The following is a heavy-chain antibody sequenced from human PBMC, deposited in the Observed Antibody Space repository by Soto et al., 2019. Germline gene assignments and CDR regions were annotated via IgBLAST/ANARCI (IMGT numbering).Heavy chain of an antibody. V-gene: IGHV3-23*01. CDR2: ISGRGEST. CDR3: ARWREQQLSRGSYGMDV. CDR1: GFTFSSYA. Sequence: EAQLLESGGGLVQPGGSLRLACAVSGFTFSSYAMSWVRQAPGKGLEWVSAISGRGESTYYADSVKGRFTISRDNSKNTLILQMNSLRVEDTAVYYCARWREQQLSRGSYGMDVWGQGTTVTVSS. D-gene: IGHD6-13*01. J-gene: IGHJ6*02.